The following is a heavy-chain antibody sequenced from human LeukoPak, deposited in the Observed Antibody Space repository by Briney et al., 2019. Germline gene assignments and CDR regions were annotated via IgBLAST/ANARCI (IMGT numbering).Heavy chain of an antibody. V-gene: IGHV4-59*01. J-gene: IGHJ1*01. Sequence: SETLSLTCTVSGGSISGYYWTWIRQPPGKGLEWIGQIHYSGKADYNPSLRSRITISVDTSKNQMSLKLSSVTAADTAVYYRARFGVYYDMGVWGQGTLVTVSS. CDR2: IHYSGKA. D-gene: IGHD3-22*01. CDR1: GGSISGYY. CDR3: ARFGVYYDMGV.